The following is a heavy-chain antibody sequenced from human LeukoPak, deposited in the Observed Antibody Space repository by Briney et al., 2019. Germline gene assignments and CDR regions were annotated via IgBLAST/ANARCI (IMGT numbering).Heavy chain of an antibody. CDR3: ARQAPGTANARWFDP. Sequence: PSETLSLTCTVSGGSIRSNGYDWGWVRQPPGKGLEWIGTIYSSGSAYYNVSLKSRATISVDTSRNQFSLRLDSVTGADTAVYYCARQAPGTANARWFDPWGQGTLVTVSS. CDR1: GGSIRSNGYD. J-gene: IGHJ5*02. CDR2: IYSSGSA. V-gene: IGHV4-39*01. D-gene: IGHD1-1*01.